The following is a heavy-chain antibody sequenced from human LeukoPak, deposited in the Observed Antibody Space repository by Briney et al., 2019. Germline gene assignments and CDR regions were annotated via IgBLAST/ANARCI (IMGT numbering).Heavy chain of an antibody. CDR2: INPNSGGT. CDR1: GYTVTGYY. V-gene: IGHV1-2*02. Sequence: GASVKVSCKASGYTVTGYYMHWVRQAPGQGLEWMGWINPNSGGTNYAQKFQGRVTMTRDTSISTAYMELSRLRSDDTAVYYCARAHRGSYSVVPVSWGQGTLVTVSS. J-gene: IGHJ4*02. CDR3: ARAHRGSYSVVPVS. D-gene: IGHD1-26*01.